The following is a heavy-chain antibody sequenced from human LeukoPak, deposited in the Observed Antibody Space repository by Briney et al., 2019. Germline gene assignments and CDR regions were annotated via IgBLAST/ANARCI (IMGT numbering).Heavy chain of an antibody. CDR1: GFTVSSNY. V-gene: IGHV3-49*04. CDR3: TRENIAEGYYYAMDV. D-gene: IGHD6-13*01. J-gene: IGHJ6*02. CDR2: IRSKTYGGAP. Sequence: GGSLRLSCAASGFTVSSNYMSWVRQAPGKGLEWVCFIRSKTYGGAPEYAASVKGRFTISRDDSKSIAYLQMNSLKTEDTAVYYCTRENIAEGYYYAMDVWGQGTTVTVSS.